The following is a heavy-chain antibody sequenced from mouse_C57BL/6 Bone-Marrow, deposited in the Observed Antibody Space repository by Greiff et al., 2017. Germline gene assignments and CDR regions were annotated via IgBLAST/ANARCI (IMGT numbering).Heavy chain of an antibody. CDR3: ARGYYEAMDY. CDR1: GYTFTSYW. D-gene: IGHD2-3*01. J-gene: IGHJ4*01. V-gene: IGHV1-50*01. CDR2: IDPSDSYT. Sequence: QVQLQQPGAELVKPGASVKLSCKASGYTFTSYWMQWVKQRPGQGLEWIGEIDPSDSYTNYNQKFKGKATLTVDTSSSPADMQLSSLTSEDAAVYYCARGYYEAMDYWGQGTSVTVSS.